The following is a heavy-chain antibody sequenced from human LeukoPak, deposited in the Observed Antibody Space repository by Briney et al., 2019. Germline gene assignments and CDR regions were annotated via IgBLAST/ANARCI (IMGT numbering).Heavy chain of an antibody. V-gene: IGHV3-30*02. Sequence: GGSLRLSCAASEFTFSSYGMHWVRQAPGKGLEWVAFIRYDGSNKYYADSVKGRFTISRDNSKNTLYLQMNSLRAEDTAVYYCAKDPAVAGEYFDYWGQGTLVTVSS. D-gene: IGHD6-19*01. J-gene: IGHJ4*02. CDR3: AKDPAVAGEYFDY. CDR1: EFTFSSYG. CDR2: IRYDGSNK.